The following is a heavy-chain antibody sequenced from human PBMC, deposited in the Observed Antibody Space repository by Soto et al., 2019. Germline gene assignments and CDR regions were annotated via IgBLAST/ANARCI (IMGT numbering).Heavy chain of an antibody. CDR2: INPSGGST. D-gene: IGHD2-15*01. Sequence: ASVKVSCKASGYTFTSYYMHWVRQAPGQGLEWMGIINPSGGSTSYAQKFQGRVTMTRDTSTSTVYMELSSLRSEDTAVYYCASVPDGYCSGGSCQGFDPWGQGTLVTVSS. J-gene: IGHJ5*02. CDR3: ASVPDGYCSGGSCQGFDP. CDR1: GYTFTSYY. V-gene: IGHV1-46*01.